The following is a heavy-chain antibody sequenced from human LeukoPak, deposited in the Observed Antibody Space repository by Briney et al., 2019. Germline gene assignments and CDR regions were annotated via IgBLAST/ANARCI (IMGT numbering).Heavy chain of an antibody. D-gene: IGHD6-19*01. CDR1: GYSFTSYW. J-gene: IGHJ4*02. CDR3: ARAAVAADY. V-gene: IGHV5-51*01. CDR2: IYPGDSDT. Sequence: AASLKISCKGSGYSFTSYWSGYWRQMPRKPLEWMGIIYPGDSDTRYSPSFQGQVTISADKSISTAYLQWSSLKASDTAMYYCARAAVAADYWGQGTLVTVSS.